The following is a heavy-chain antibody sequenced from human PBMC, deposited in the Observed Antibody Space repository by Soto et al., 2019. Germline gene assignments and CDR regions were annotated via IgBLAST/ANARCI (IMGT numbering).Heavy chain of an antibody. CDR2: IYYSGST. D-gene: IGHD6-19*01. J-gene: IGHJ5*02. Sequence: QLQLQESGPGLVKPSETLSLTCTVSGGSISSSSYYWGWIRQPPGKGLEWIGSIYYSGSTYYNPSLKSRGTISVDTSKNQFSLKLSSVTAADTAVYYCARPASGWHGGWFDPWGQGTLVTVSS. CDR3: ARPASGWHGGWFDP. CDR1: GGSISSSSYY. V-gene: IGHV4-39*01.